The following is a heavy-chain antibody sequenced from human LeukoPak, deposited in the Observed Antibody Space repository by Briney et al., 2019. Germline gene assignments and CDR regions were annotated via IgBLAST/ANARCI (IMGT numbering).Heavy chain of an antibody. Sequence: GGSLRLSCAASGFTFDDYAMHWVRQAPGKGLEWVSGISWSSGSIGYADSVKGRFTISRDNAKNSLYLQMNSLRAEDTALYYCAKGGGQWLVESYFDYWGQGTLVTVSS. CDR2: ISWSSGSI. CDR3: AKGGGQWLVESYFDY. D-gene: IGHD6-19*01. CDR1: GFTFDDYA. J-gene: IGHJ4*02. V-gene: IGHV3-9*01.